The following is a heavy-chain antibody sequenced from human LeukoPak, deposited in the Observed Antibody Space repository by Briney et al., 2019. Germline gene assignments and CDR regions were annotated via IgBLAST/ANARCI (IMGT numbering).Heavy chain of an antibody. CDR3: ARAFTSGWPYFEY. CDR1: GYTFTNYY. CDR2: INPGGDNT. V-gene: IGHV1-46*01. D-gene: IGHD6-19*01. Sequence: ASVKVSCKASGYTFTNYYIHWVRQATGQGREWMGLINPGGDNTDYAQNFQGRVTMTRNTSISTAYMELSSLRSEDTAVYYCARAFTSGWPYFEYWGQGTLVTVSS. J-gene: IGHJ4*02.